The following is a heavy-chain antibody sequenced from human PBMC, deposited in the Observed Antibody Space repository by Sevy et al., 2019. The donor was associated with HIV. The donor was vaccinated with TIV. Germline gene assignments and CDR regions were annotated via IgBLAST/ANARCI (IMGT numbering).Heavy chain of an antibody. J-gene: IGHJ4*02. Sequence: GSLRLSCAASGFTFSSYSMNWVRQAPGKGLEWVSSISSSSSYIYYADSVKGRFTISRDNAKNSLYLQMNSLRAEDTAVYYCARAITFGGVEYFDYWGQGTLVTVSS. D-gene: IGHD3-16*01. CDR2: ISSSSSYI. CDR3: ARAITFGGVEYFDY. CDR1: GFTFSSYS. V-gene: IGHV3-21*01.